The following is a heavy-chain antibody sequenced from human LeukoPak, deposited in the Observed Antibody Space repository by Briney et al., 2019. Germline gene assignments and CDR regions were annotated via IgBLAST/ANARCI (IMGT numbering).Heavy chain of an antibody. V-gene: IGHV1-69*10. J-gene: IGHJ3*02. CDR1: GGTFSNYA. Sequence: ASVKVSCKASGGTFSNYAISWVRQAPGQGLEWMGGIIPMFGVANYAQKLQGRVTMTTDTSTSTAYMELGSLRSDDTAVYYCARRANKGSGWSDAFDIWGQGTMVTVSS. CDR2: IIPMFGVA. CDR3: ARRANKGSGWSDAFDI. D-gene: IGHD6-19*01.